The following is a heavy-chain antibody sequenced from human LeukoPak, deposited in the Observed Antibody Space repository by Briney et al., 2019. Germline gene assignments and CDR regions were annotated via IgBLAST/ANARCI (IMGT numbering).Heavy chain of an antibody. CDR2: INGSGGST. D-gene: IGHD2-15*01. CDR3: AKAPVTTCSGAYCYPFDY. Sequence: GGSLRLSCAASGFTFSSYAMSRVRQAPGKGLEWVSDINGSGGSTYYADSVKGRFTISRDNSKNTLYLQMNSLRAEDAAVYYCAKAPVTTCSGAYCYPFDYWGQGTLVTVSS. J-gene: IGHJ4*02. CDR1: GFTFSSYA. V-gene: IGHV3-23*01.